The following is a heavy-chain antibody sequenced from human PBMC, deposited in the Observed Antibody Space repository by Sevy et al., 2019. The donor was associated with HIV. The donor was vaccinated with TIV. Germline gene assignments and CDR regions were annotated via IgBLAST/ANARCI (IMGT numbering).Heavy chain of an antibody. CDR1: GFTFSNYG. V-gene: IGHV3-33*03. CDR2: IWNDRSNE. CDR3: ASLPNNYYDISGYSGDDAFDM. D-gene: IGHD3-22*01. J-gene: IGHJ3*02. Sequence: GESLKISCAASGFTFSNYGMHWVRQAPGKGLEWVAVIWNDRSNEHYAESVKGRFIISRDNSKNTLYLQMNSLRAEDTAVYYCASLPNNYYDISGYSGDDAFDMWGQGTMVTVSS.